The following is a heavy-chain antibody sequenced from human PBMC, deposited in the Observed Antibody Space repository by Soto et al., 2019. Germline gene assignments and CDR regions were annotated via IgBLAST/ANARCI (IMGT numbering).Heavy chain of an antibody. D-gene: IGHD6-25*01. CDR2: ISPSSSAI. CDR1: GFTFSSYS. J-gene: IGHJ4*02. CDR3: ARAAYSSGPDY. V-gene: IGHV3-48*01. Sequence: PGGSLRLSCAASGFTFSSYSMNWVRQAPGKGLEWVSYISPSSSAIYYADSVKGRFTISRDNAKNPLYLQMNSLRAEDTAVYYCARAAYSSGPDYWGQGTLVTVSS.